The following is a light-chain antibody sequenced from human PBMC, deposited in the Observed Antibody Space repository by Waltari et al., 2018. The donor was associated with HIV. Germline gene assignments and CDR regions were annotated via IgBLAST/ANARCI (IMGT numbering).Light chain of an antibody. Sequence: QSVLTQPPSVSAAPGQKVTISCSGSTSIIGNNFVSWYQQFPGTAPKLLIYGNSNRPSGVPDRFSGSKSGTSASLAITGLQAEDEADYYCQSYDSSLSGSDVVFGGGTELTVL. J-gene: IGLJ2*01. CDR1: TSIIGNNF. CDR3: QSYDSSLSGSDVV. CDR2: GNS. V-gene: IGLV1-40*01.